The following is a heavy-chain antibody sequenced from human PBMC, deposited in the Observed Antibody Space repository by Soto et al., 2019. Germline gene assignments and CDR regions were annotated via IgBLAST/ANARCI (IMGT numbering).Heavy chain of an antibody. V-gene: IGHV3-23*01. CDR3: VKDDGGYPSTAPH. CDR2: IGGSGERT. Sequence: GGSLRLSCAASGITSSNYPMSRAPQAQGKGLDWVSGIGGSGERTYYADSAKGRFTISKDISRNSLSLQLDSLGVEDTAVYFCVKDDGGYPSTAPHWGQGTLVTVSS. D-gene: IGHD3-22*01. CDR1: GITSSNYP. J-gene: IGHJ4*02.